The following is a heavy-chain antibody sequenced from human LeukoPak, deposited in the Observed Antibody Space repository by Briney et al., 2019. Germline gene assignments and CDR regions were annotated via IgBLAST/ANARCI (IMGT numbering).Heavy chain of an antibody. V-gene: IGHV1-2*02. CDR3: ARDFGGWRNDWFDP. J-gene: IGHJ5*02. CDR1: GYTFTGYY. Sequence: ASVKVSCKASGYTFTGYYMHWVRQAPGQGLGWMGWINPNSGGTNYAQKFQGRVTMTRDTSISTAYMELSRLRSDDTAVYYCARDFGGWRNDWFDPWGQGTLVTVSS. D-gene: IGHD3-3*01. CDR2: INPNSGGT.